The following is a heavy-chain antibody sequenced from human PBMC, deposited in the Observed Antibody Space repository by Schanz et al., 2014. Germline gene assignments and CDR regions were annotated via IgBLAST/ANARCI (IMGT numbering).Heavy chain of an antibody. V-gene: IGHV3-15*04. CDR2: IENNANGATT. J-gene: IGHJ3*02. CDR1: GFTFSEVY. Sequence: EVRLVESGGGLVEPGGSLRLSCSGSGFTFSEVYMSWVRQAPGKGLEWVGRIENNANGATTDYAAPVKGRFTVSRDDSRNTLYLQMNTLRTDDTALYYCTTFKNRDALYIWGQGTMVSVSS. CDR3: TTFKNRDALYI.